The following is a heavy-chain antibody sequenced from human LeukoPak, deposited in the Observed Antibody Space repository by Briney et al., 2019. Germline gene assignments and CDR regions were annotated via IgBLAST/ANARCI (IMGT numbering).Heavy chain of an antibody. D-gene: IGHD3-3*02. Sequence: PSETLSLTCAVYGGSFSGYYWSWIRQPPGKGLEWIGEINHGGSTNYNPYFKSRVTISVDTSKTQFSLKLRSVTAADTAVYYCTREPHFWSDYYRPPSGMDVWGQGTTVTVSS. CDR3: TREPHFWSDYYRPPSGMDV. CDR2: INHGGST. CDR1: GGSFSGYY. J-gene: IGHJ6*02. V-gene: IGHV4-34*01.